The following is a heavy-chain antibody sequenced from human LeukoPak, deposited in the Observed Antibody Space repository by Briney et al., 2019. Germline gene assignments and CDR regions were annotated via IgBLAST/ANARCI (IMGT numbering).Heavy chain of an antibody. CDR1: GFTFSSYN. D-gene: IGHD2-15*01. CDR3: ARVGSPYCSGGSCTYFAY. Sequence: PGGSLRLSCAASGFTFSSYNMSWVRQAPGKGLEWVPSISSSSSYIYHADSVKGRFTISRDNAKNSLYLQMNSLRAEDTAVYYCARVGSPYCSGGSCTYFAYWGQGTLVTVSS. V-gene: IGHV3-21*01. CDR2: ISSSSSYI. J-gene: IGHJ4*02.